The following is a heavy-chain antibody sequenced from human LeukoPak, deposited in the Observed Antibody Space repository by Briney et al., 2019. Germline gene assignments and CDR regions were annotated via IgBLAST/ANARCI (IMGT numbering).Heavy chain of an antibody. D-gene: IGHD3-10*01. CDR2: ISIDGKTQ. CDR3: AREEYGFGLGALDV. J-gene: IGHJ6*02. Sequence: PGGSLRLSCIASGVTFNTYAMQWVRQAPGKGLEWVAVISIDGKTQYYADSVKGRFTISRDDSKNTLYLEMDSLRDEDTALFYCAREEYGFGLGALDVWGQGTTVTVS. CDR1: GVTFNTYA. V-gene: IGHV3-30*04.